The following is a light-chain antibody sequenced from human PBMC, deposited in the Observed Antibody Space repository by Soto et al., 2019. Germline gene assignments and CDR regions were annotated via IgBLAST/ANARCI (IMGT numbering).Light chain of an antibody. V-gene: IGLV1-44*01. J-gene: IGLJ2*01. Sequence: QSVLTQPPSASGTPGQRVTISCSGSSSNIGSNTVNWFQQLPGTAPKLLIYSNNQRPSGVPDRFSGSKSGTSASLAISGLQSEEDADYYCAAWDDSLNGVVFGGGTKLNVL. CDR2: SNN. CDR1: SSNIGSNT. CDR3: AAWDDSLNGVV.